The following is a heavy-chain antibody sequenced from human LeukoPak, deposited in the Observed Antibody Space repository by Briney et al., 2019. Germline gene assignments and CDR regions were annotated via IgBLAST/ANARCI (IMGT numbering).Heavy chain of an antibody. CDR3: ATASPMVRGVPSTPYWFDP. J-gene: IGHJ5*02. CDR2: FDPEDGET. V-gene: IGHV1-24*01. Sequence: ASVKVSCKVSGYTLTELSMHWVRQAPGKGLEWMGGFDPEDGETIYAQKFQGRVTMTEDTSTDTAYMELSSLRSEDTAVYYCATASPMVRGVPSTPYWFDPWGQGTLVTVSS. D-gene: IGHD3-10*01. CDR1: GYTLTELS.